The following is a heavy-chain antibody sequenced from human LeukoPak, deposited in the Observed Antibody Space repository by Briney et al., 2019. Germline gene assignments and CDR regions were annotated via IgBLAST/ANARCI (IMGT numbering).Heavy chain of an antibody. Sequence: SGPTLVNPTHTLTQTCSFSEYSFTTSGVGVGWIRQPPGKALEWLAVIYWNGDQRYSPSLTSRLTIPKDSSKNQVRITTTSKDSADTATYYCTHASGNCGGDCSAYWGQGTLVTVSS. D-gene: IGHD2-21*02. CDR2: IYWNGDQ. CDR3: THASGNCGGDCSAY. J-gene: IGHJ4*02. CDR1: EYSFTTSGVG. V-gene: IGHV2-5*01.